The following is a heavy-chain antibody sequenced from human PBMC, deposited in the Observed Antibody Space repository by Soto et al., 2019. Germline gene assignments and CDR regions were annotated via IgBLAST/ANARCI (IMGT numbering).Heavy chain of an antibody. V-gene: IGHV3-74*01. CDR2: INSDGSST. D-gene: IGHD3-16*01. CDR1: GFTFNSYW. CDR3: ARGDRGSYGNDY. J-gene: IGHJ4*02. Sequence: EVQLVESGGGLVQPGGSLRLSCAASGFTFNSYWMHWVRQAPGKGLVWVSRINSDGSSTNYADSVKGRFTISRDNAKNTVYLQMNSLRDEDTAVYFCARGDRGSYGNDYWGQGTLVTVSS.